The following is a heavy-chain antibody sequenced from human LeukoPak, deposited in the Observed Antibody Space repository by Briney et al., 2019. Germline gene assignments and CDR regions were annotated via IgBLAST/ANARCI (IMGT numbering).Heavy chain of an antibody. J-gene: IGHJ4*02. V-gene: IGHV1-18*01. D-gene: IGHD6-6*01. CDR1: GYDFKNYG. CDR2: ISGFSGDT. Sequence: ASVKVSCKASGYDFKNYGIMWVRQAPRQGLEWMGCISGFSGDTKFGPKFQGRVTLTADTSTATAYMEVRSLRSDDTATYYCARYKDRYSSPSNFEFWGQGTQVTVSS. CDR3: ARYKDRYSSPSNFEF.